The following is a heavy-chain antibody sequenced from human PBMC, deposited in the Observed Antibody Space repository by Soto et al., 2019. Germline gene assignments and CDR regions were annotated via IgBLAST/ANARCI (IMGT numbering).Heavy chain of an antibody. Sequence: GGSLRLSCAASGFTVSDYFMSWIRQAPGKGPEYVSHISNSATTLYYSDSVKGRFTISRDSAKNSLILQMNSLRPEDSAVYYCARERGAAVDTTWLDLWGQGTLVTVAS. CDR3: ARERGAAVDTTWLDL. J-gene: IGHJ5*02. D-gene: IGHD6-13*01. CDR2: ISNSATTL. CDR1: GFTVSDYF. V-gene: IGHV3-11*01.